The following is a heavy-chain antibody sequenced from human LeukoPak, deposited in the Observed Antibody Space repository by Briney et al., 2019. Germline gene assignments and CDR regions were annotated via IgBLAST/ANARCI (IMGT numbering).Heavy chain of an antibody. CDR3: ARGPRPAVTTIPSPIDY. Sequence: GASVKVSCKASGGTFSSYAISWVRQAPGQGLEWMGRIIPIFGTASYAQKFQGRVTITTDESTSTAYMELSSLRSEDTAVYYCARGPRPAVTTIPSPIDYWGQGTLVTVSS. CDR1: GGTFSSYA. CDR2: IIPIFGTA. V-gene: IGHV1-69*05. D-gene: IGHD4-17*01. J-gene: IGHJ4*02.